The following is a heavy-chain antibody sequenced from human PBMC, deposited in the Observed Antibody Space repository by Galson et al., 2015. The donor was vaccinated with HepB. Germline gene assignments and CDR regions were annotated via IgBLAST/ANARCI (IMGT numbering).Heavy chain of an antibody. CDR3: ARARGSGPGAHFDY. Sequence: SLRLSCAASGFTFSDDYMSWIRQAPGKGLEWVSYISDSGSYTNLADPVKGRFTISRDNAKKSLYLQMNGLRAEDTAVYFCARARGSGPGAHFDYWGQGTVVTVSS. V-gene: IGHV3-11*05. CDR2: ISDSGSYT. J-gene: IGHJ4*02. D-gene: IGHD6-25*01. CDR1: GFTFSDDY.